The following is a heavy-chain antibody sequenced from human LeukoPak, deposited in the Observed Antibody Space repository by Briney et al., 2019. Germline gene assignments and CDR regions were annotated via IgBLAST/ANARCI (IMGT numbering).Heavy chain of an antibody. J-gene: IGHJ4*02. CDR2: INHIVST. D-gene: IGHD2-15*01. V-gene: IGHV4-34*01. CDR3: ARLPYCGGGTCYLDY. Sequence: SETLSLTCAVYGGSFSGYYWSWIRQPPGKGLEWIGEINHIVSTNYNPSLKSRVTMSVDTSNHQFSLKLSSVTATDTAVYYCARLPYCGGGTCYLDYWGQGTLVTVSS. CDR1: GGSFSGYY.